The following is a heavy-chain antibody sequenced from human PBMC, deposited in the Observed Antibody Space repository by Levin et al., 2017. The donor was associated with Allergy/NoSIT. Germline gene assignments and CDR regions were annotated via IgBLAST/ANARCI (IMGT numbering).Heavy chain of an antibody. D-gene: IGHD6-19*01. CDR2: INARTGSR. J-gene: IGHJ6*02. CDR3: ARMGYNSGLNRYYYYAMDV. CDR1: GYNFTTHS. V-gene: IGHV1-46*01. Sequence: GESLKISCKTSGYNFTTHSMYWVRQAPGQGLEWMGIINARTGSRVYAQKFQGRLSMTRETLTRTVYMEMTGLTSDDSAVYYCARMGYNSGLNRYYYYAMDVWGQGTSVTVSS.